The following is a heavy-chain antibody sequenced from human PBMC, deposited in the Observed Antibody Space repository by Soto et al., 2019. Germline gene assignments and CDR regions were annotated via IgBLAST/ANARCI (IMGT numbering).Heavy chain of an antibody. Sequence: GASVKVSCKASGYTFTSYGISWVRQAPGQGLEWMGWISAYNGNTNYAQKLQGRVTMTTDTSTSTAYMELRSLRSDDTAAYYCARRDGGGGDCYSNCVFDPWGQGTLVTVSS. CDR3: ARRDGGGGDCYSNCVFDP. V-gene: IGHV1-18*01. D-gene: IGHD2-21*01. J-gene: IGHJ5*02. CDR2: ISAYNGNT. CDR1: GYTFTSYG.